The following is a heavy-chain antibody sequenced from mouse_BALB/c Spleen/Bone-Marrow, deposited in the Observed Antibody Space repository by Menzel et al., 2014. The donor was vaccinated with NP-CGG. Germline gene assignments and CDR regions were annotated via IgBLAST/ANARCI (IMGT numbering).Heavy chain of an antibody. CDR3: ARGLRGYAMDY. J-gene: IGHJ4*01. D-gene: IGHD2-4*01. V-gene: IGHV5-12-2*01. CDR2: ISNGGGST. CDR1: GFTFSSYT. Sequence: DVQLQESGGGLVQPGGSLKLSRAASGFTFSSYTMFWVRQTPEKRLEWVAYISNGGGSTYYPDTVKGRFTIPRDNAKNTLYLQMSSLKSEDTAMYYCARGLRGYAMDYWGQGTSVTVSS.